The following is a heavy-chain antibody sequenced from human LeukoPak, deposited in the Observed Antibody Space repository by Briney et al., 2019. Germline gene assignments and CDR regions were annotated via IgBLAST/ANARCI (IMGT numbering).Heavy chain of an antibody. CDR3: ARDPYSGNYGTYYYYYMDV. J-gene: IGHJ6*03. V-gene: IGHV3-21*01. Sequence: PGGSLRLSCADSGFTFSNYNMNWVRQAPGKAMEWVSSITSSGTYTFYADSVKGRFAISRDNAKNSLYLQMDSLGPEDTAVYYCARDPYSGNYGTYYYYYMDVWGKGTTVTISS. D-gene: IGHD1-26*01. CDR1: GFTFSNYN. CDR2: ITSSGTYT.